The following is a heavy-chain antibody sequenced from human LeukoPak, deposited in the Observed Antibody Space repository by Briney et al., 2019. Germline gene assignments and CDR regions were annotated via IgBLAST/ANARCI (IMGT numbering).Heavy chain of an antibody. CDR3: VRGLYSSDSY. V-gene: IGHV4-4*02. J-gene: IGHJ4*02. CDR2: IFHSGRT. CDR1: GGSLTIXXX. Sequence: PSETLSLTXDVSGGSLTIXXXXXXVRQPPXKXXGWIGEIFHSGRTNYNLSLKSRVTMSVDKSKDQLSLALSAVTAADTAVYYCVRGLYSSDSYWGQGHLVIVSS. D-gene: IGHD6-19*01.